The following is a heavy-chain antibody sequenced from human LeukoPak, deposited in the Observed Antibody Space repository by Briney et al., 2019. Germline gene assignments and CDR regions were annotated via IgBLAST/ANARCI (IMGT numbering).Heavy chain of an antibody. J-gene: IGHJ6*02. D-gene: IGHD6-6*01. CDR1: GFTFSSYE. Sequence: GGSLRLSCAASGFTFSSYEMYWVRQAPGKGLEWVSFISRSGSSIYYTDSVKGGFTISRDNAKNSLHLQMNSLRAEDTAVYYCARQVLQYSSSPYGMDVWGHGTTVTVSS. V-gene: IGHV3-48*03. CDR3: ARQVLQYSSSPYGMDV. CDR2: ISRSGSSI.